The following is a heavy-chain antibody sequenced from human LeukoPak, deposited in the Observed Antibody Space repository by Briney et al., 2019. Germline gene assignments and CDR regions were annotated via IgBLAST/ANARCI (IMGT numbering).Heavy chain of an antibody. CDR3: ARVSRSSGGFLGAFDI. CDR1: GGSISSSSYY. CDR2: IYYSGST. J-gene: IGHJ3*02. Sequence: SETLSLTCTVSGGSISSSSYYWGWIRQPPGKGLERIGSIYYSGSTYYNPSLKSRVTISVDTSKNQFSLKLSSVTAADTAVYYCARVSRSSGGFLGAFDIWGQGTMVTVSS. V-gene: IGHV4-39*01. D-gene: IGHD3-10*01.